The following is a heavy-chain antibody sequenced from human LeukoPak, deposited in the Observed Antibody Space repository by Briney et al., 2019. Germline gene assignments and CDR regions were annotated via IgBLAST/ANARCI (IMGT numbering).Heavy chain of an antibody. V-gene: IGHV1-2*02. CDR2: INPNSGGT. CDR1: GYTFTGYY. D-gene: IGHD5-12*01. Sequence: GASVKVSCKASGYTFTGYYMHWVRQAPGQGLEWMGWINPNSGGTNYAQKFQGRVTITTDESTSTAYMELSSLRSEDTAVYYCAGVVATITIPSIAVAGDYYYYMDVWGKGTTVTVSS. CDR3: AGVVATITIPSIAVAGDYYYYMDV. J-gene: IGHJ6*03.